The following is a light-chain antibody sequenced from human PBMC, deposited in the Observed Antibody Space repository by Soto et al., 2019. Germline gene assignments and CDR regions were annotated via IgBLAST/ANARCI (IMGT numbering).Light chain of an antibody. J-gene: IGLJ3*02. Sequence: QSVLTQPPSVSGAPGQRVTISCTGSSSNIGAGNDVHWYQHLPGTAPKLLIYGNGNRPSGVPDRFSGSKSGTSASLAITGLQAEDEAEYFCAAWDDNVNGPMFGGGTKLTVL. CDR3: AAWDDNVNGPM. CDR2: GNG. V-gene: IGLV1-40*01. CDR1: SSNIGAGND.